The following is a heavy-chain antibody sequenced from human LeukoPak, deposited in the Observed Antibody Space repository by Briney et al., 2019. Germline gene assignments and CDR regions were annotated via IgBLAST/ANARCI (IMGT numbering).Heavy chain of an antibody. CDR3: ARPGVGSGRYGAFDI. CDR2: IYYNGGT. Sequence: PSETLSLTCTVSGGSISSYYWSWIRQPPGKGLEWIGHIYYNGGTNYNPSLESRLTMSVDTSKNQFSLKLRSVTAADTAVYYCARPGVGSGRYGAFDIWGQGTMVTVSS. V-gene: IGHV4-59*08. D-gene: IGHD5-18*01. J-gene: IGHJ3*02. CDR1: GGSISSYY.